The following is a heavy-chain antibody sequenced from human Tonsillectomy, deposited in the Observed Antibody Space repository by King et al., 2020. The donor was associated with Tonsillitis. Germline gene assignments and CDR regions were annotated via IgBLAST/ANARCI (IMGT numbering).Heavy chain of an antibody. D-gene: IGHD3-3*01. CDR1: GFTFSNHA. V-gene: IGHV3-21*01. CDR3: ARDKGITISGMVIPIYYLDL. J-gene: IGHJ6*03. CDR2: ISSNSNYI. Sequence: DVQLVESGGGLVKPGGSLRLSCAASGFTFSNHAMNWVRQAPGKGLEWVSSISSNSNYIYYADSVKDRFTISRDNAKNSLYLQMNGLRADDTAVYYCARDKGITISGMVIPIYYLDLWGKGTTVTVSS.